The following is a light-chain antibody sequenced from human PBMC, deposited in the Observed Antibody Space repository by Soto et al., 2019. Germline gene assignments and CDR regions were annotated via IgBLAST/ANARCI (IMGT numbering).Light chain of an antibody. J-gene: IGLJ2*01. Sequence: QSVLTQPPSASGSPGQSVTISCTGTSSDVGAYNYVSWYQQRPGKAPKLMIYEVTKRPSGVPDRFSGPKSGNTASLTVSGLQAEDEADYYCSSYAKTISVVFGGGIEVTVL. V-gene: IGLV2-8*01. CDR1: SSDVGAYNY. CDR2: EVT. CDR3: SSYAKTISVV.